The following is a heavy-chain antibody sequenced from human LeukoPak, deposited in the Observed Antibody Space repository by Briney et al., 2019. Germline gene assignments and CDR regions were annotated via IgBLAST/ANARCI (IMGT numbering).Heavy chain of an antibody. D-gene: IGHD6-19*01. V-gene: IGHV3-23*01. J-gene: IGHJ3*01. Sequence: GGSLRLSCAASGFTLSSYAMSWVRQAPGKGLEWVSAISDSGNTYHADSVKGRFTISRDNGKNSLYLQMNSLRVEDTAVYFCARDSTGWQADSFDVWGQGTRVTVSS. CDR1: GFTLSSYA. CDR3: ARDSTGWQADSFDV. CDR2: ISDSGNT.